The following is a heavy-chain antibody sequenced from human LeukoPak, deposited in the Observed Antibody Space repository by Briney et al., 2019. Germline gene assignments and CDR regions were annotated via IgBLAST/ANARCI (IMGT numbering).Heavy chain of an antibody. V-gene: IGHV3-30-3*01. CDR3: ARVSSPYCSSTSCYSPWDY. Sequence: PGGSLRLSCAASGFTFSSYAMHWVRQAPGKGLEWVAVISYDGSNKYYADSVKGRFTISRDNSKNTLYLQMNSLRAEDTAVYYCARVSSPYCSSTSCYSPWDYWGQGTLVTVSS. D-gene: IGHD2-2*01. CDR1: GFTFSSYA. CDR2: ISYDGSNK. J-gene: IGHJ4*02.